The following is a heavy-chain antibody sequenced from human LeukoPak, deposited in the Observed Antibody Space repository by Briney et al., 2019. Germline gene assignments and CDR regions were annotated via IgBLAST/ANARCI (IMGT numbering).Heavy chain of an antibody. CDR2: INPNSGGT. CDR3: ARHLESIYYGSGIKYNWFDP. V-gene: IGHV1-2*02. D-gene: IGHD3-10*01. Sequence: GASVKVSCKASGYTFTGYYMHWVRRAPGQGLEWMGWINPNSGGTNYAQKFQGRVTMTRDTSISTAYMELGRLRSDDTAVYYCARHLESIYYGSGIKYNWFDPWGQGTLVTVSS. CDR1: GYTFTGYY. J-gene: IGHJ5*02.